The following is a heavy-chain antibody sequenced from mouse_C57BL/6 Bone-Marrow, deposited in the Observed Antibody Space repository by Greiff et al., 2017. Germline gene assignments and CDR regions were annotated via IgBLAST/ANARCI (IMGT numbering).Heavy chain of an antibody. Sequence: VQLQQSGAELVRPGASVTLSCTASGFNIKDDYLHWVKQRPEQGLEWIGWIDPENGDTEYASKFQCKATITADTSSNTAYLQLSSLTSEDTAVYYCTMGYGSSCYFDYWGQGTTLTVSS. V-gene: IGHV14-4*01. CDR2: IDPENGDT. J-gene: IGHJ2*01. D-gene: IGHD1-1*01. CDR3: TMGYGSSCYFDY. CDR1: GFNIKDDY.